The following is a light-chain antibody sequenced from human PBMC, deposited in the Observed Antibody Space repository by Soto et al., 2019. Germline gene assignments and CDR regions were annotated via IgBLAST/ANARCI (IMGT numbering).Light chain of an antibody. J-gene: IGKJ2*01. CDR3: QQYGSSPRT. V-gene: IGKV3-20*01. CDR2: GAS. CDR1: QSVSSSY. Sequence: EIVLTQSPGTLSLSPGERATLSCRASQSVSSSYLAWYQQKPGQAPRLLIYGASSRATGIPDRFSGSGSGKDFTLAISRLEPEDFAVYSCQQYGSSPRTFGQGTKLEIK.